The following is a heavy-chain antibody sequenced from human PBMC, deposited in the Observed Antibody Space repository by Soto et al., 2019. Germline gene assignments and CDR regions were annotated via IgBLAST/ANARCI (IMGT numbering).Heavy chain of an antibody. CDR2: ISGSDDKT. J-gene: IGHJ6*02. D-gene: IGHD2-2*01. Sequence: EVQLLESGGGLVQPGGSLRLSCAASGFTFSSYAINWVRQAPGKGLEWVSTISGSDDKTYYADSVKGRFTISRDNSKNTLSLQMNSLRAEDTAVYYCAKSGQSSWANMDVWGQGTTVTVSS. V-gene: IGHV3-23*01. CDR3: AKSGQSSWANMDV. CDR1: GFTFSSYA.